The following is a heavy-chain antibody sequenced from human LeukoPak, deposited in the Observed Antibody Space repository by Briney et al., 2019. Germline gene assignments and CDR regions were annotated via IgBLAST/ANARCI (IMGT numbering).Heavy chain of an antibody. CDR1: GFTFSSYG. Sequence: SGGSLRLSCAASGFTFSSYGMHWVRQAPGKGLEWVAFIRYDGSNKYYADSVKGRFTISRDNFKNTLYLQINSLRTEDTAFYYCAKIWLGRKLTVSLVSAGETDSWGQGTLLTVSS. D-gene: IGHD5/OR15-5a*01. CDR2: IRYDGSNK. V-gene: IGHV3-30*02. J-gene: IGHJ4*02. CDR3: AKIWLGRKLTVSLVSAGETDS.